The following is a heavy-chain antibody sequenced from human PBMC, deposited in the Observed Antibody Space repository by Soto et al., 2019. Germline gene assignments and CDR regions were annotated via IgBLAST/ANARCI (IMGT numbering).Heavy chain of an antibody. V-gene: IGHV3-7*03. CDR1: GFTFSSYW. CDR3: ARDHDSSGYYYVYYYYGMDV. Sequence: EVQLVESGGGLVQPGGSLRLSCAASGFTFSSYWMSWVRQAPGKGLEWVANIKQDGSEKYYVDSVKGRFTISRDNAKNSLYLKMNSLRAEDTAVYYCARDHDSSGYYYVYYYYGMDVWGQGTTVTVSS. D-gene: IGHD3-22*01. CDR2: IKQDGSEK. J-gene: IGHJ6*02.